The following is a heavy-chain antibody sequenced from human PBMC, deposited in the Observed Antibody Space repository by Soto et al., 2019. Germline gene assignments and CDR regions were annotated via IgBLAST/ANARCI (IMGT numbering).Heavy chain of an antibody. CDR2: INAGSSTI. V-gene: IGHV3-48*03. J-gene: IGHJ6*02. CDR1: GFTLSPYH. Sequence: EVQLVESGGGLVQPGGSLRLSCAASGFTLSPYHMDWVRQAPGKGLEWVAYINAGSSTIHYADSVRGRFTISRDNAKNSLYLQMDSLRAEDTAVYYCARDGSTETTNFHYAMGVWGQGTTVTVSS. D-gene: IGHD4-17*01. CDR3: ARDGSTETTNFHYAMGV.